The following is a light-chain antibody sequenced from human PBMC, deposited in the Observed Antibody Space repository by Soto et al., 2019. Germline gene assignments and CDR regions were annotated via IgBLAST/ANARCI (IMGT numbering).Light chain of an antibody. Sequence: EIVMTQSPATLSVSPGERATFSCRASQSVSSNLAWYQQKPGQAPRLLIYGASTRATGIPARFSGSGSGTEFTLTISSLQSEDFEVYYCQQYNNWPLWTFGQGTKVDIK. J-gene: IGKJ1*01. V-gene: IGKV3-15*01. CDR2: GAS. CDR1: QSVSSN. CDR3: QQYNNWPLWT.